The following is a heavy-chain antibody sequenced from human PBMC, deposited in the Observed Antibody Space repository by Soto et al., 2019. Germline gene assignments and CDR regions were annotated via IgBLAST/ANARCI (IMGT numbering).Heavy chain of an antibody. V-gene: IGHV3-23*01. CDR1: GFTFTEFA. CDR3: GKSRAVFDS. CDR2: IGRSGDNT. J-gene: IGHJ4*02. Sequence: EVRLFQSGGGLVQPGGSLRLSCAASGFTFTEFAMTWVRHIPGKGLEWVSSIGRSGDNTYYADSVRCRFTVSRDNSKNTLDIQTNSLRVADTTIYFCGKSRAVFDSWGQGTLVTVSS.